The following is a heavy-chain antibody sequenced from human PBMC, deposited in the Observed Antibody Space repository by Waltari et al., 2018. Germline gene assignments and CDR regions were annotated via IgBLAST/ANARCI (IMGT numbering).Heavy chain of an antibody. CDR3: SIGIGAYSGCSWGAFDI. CDR1: GFTFDDDA. D-gene: IGHD1-26*01. CDR2: ISWNSGSI. Sequence: EVQLVEAGGGLVQPGRSLRLSCAASGFTFDDDAMQWVRQAGGQGLEGVSGISWNSGSICYADAVQGRFTISRDNAKNSLYLQMNSLRAQDMALYYCSIGIGAYSGCSWGAFDIWGQGTMVTVSS. J-gene: IGHJ3*02. V-gene: IGHV3-9*03.